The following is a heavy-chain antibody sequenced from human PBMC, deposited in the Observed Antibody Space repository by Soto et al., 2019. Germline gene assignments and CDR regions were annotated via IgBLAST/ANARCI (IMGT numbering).Heavy chain of an antibody. D-gene: IGHD2-2*01. V-gene: IGHV3-11*01. Sequence: PGGSLRLSFAASGFTFSDYYMSWIRQAPGKGLEWVSYISSSGSTIYYADSVKGRFTISRDNAKNSLYLQMNSLKVEDTAVYFCTRDLMDVVPPADDLFDPWGQGILVTVSS. CDR1: GFTFSDYY. CDR2: ISSSGSTI. CDR3: TRDLMDVVPPADDLFDP. J-gene: IGHJ5*02.